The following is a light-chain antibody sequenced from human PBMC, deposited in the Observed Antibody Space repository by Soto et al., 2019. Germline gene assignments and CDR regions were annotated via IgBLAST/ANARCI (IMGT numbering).Light chain of an antibody. Sequence: QSALTQPASVSGSPGQSITISCTGTSSDVGAYNFVSWHQQHPGKAPKLMIYNVYDRPSGISYRVSGSKSGNTASLTISGLPGEDEADYYCSAYTVSRTYVFGTGTKLTVL. V-gene: IGLV2-14*03. CDR2: NVY. CDR1: SSDVGAYNF. CDR3: SAYTVSRTYV. J-gene: IGLJ1*01.